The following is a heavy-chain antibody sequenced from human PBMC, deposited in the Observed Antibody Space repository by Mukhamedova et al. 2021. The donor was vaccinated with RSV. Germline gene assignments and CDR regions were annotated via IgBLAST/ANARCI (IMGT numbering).Heavy chain of an antibody. CDR3: AKAAGYSSSWYLDV. CDR2: ISWNSGSI. Sequence: VSGISWNSGSIDYADSVKGRFTISRDNAKNSLYLQMNSLRSEDMALYYCAKAAGYSSSWYLDVLGKGTTVTVSS. D-gene: IGHD6-13*01. V-gene: IGHV3-9*03. J-gene: IGHJ6*03.